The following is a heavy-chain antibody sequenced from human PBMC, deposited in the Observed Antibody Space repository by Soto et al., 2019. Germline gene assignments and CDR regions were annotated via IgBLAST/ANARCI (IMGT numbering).Heavy chain of an antibody. CDR3: ARSRHPYSSSNWFDP. CDR2: ISAYNGNT. Sequence: ASVKVSCKASGYTFTSYGISWLRQAPGQGLEWMGWISAYNGNTNYAQKLQGRVTMTTDTSTSTAYMELRSLRSDDTAVYYCARSRHPYSSSNWFDPWGQGTLVTVS. J-gene: IGHJ5*02. D-gene: IGHD6-6*01. V-gene: IGHV1-18*01. CDR1: GYTFTSYG.